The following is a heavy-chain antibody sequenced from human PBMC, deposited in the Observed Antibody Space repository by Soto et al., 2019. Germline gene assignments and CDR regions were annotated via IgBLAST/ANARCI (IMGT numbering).Heavy chain of an antibody. V-gene: IGHV3-23*01. J-gene: IGHJ6*02. CDR1: GFTFSSYA. D-gene: IGHD3-9*01. CDR3: AKTTEYYDILTGYYRATGGMDV. CDR2: ISGSGGST. Sequence: LRLSCAASGFTFSSYAVSLVRQAPGKGLEWVSAISGSGGSTYYADSVKGRFTISRDNSKNTLYLQMNSLRAEDTAVYYCAKTTEYYDILTGYYRATGGMDVWGQGTTVTV.